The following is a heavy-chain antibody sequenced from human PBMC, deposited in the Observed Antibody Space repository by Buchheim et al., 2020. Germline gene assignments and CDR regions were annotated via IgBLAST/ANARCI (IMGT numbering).Heavy chain of an antibody. D-gene: IGHD3-22*01. CDR2: ISYDGSNK. Sequence: QVQLVESGGGVVQPGRSLRLSCAASGFTFSSYGMHWVRQAPGKGLEWVAVISYDGSNKYYADSVKGRFTISRDNSKTTLYLQMNSLRAEDTAVYYCAKALYYYDSSGTFDYWGQGTL. J-gene: IGHJ4*02. CDR3: AKALYYYDSSGTFDY. CDR1: GFTFSSYG. V-gene: IGHV3-30*18.